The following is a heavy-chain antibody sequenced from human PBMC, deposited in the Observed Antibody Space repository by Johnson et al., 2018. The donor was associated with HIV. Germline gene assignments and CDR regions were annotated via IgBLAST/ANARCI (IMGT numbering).Heavy chain of an antibody. CDR3: ARERYCSSTSCYFSRPPDAFDI. CDR1: GFTFSSYA. V-gene: IGHV3-30*04. J-gene: IGHJ3*02. CDR2: ISYDGSNK. D-gene: IGHD2-2*01. Sequence: VESGGGLVQPGGSLRLSCAASGFTFSSYAMHWVRQAPGKGLAWVAVISYDGSNKCYADTVKGRFTISRHTSKNTLYLQMNSLRAEDTAVYYCARERYCSSTSCYFSRPPDAFDIWGQGTMVTVSS.